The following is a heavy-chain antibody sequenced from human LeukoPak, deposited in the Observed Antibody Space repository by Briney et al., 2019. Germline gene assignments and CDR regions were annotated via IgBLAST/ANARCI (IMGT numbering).Heavy chain of an antibody. J-gene: IGHJ4*02. CDR2: INHSGST. D-gene: IGHD6-25*01. CDR1: GGSFSGYY. CDR3: ARVERRPWSQFDY. Sequence: SETLSLTCAVYGGSFSGYYWSWIRQPPGKGLEWIGEINHSGSTNYNPSLKSRVAISVDTSKNQFSLKLSSVTAADTAVYYCARVERRPWSQFDYWGQGTLVTVSS. V-gene: IGHV4-34*01.